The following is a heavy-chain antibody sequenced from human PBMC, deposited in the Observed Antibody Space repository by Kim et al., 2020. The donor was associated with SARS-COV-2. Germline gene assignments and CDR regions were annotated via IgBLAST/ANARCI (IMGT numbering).Heavy chain of an antibody. D-gene: IGHD2-15*01. Sequence: SETLSLTCTVSGGSISSGSYYWSWIRQPAGKGLEWIGRIYTSGSTNYNPSLKSRVTISVDTSKNQFSLKLSSVTAADTAVYYCARGIVVVAAKGNNWFDPWGQGTLVTVSS. CDR3: ARGIVVVAAKGNNWFDP. J-gene: IGHJ5*02. V-gene: IGHV4-61*02. CDR1: GGSISSGSYY. CDR2: IYTSGST.